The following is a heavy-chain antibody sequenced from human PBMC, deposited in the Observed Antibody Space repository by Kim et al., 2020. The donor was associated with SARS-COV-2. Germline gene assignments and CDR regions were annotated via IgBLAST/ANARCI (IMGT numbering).Heavy chain of an antibody. Sequence: GGSLRLSCAASGFTFSNAWMSWVRQAPGKGLEWVGRIKRKSDGGTADYAAPVKGRFTISRDDSENTLYLQMNSLNTEDTAVYYCTTDRWWFGESPCYWGQGTLVTVSS. CDR2: IKRKSDGGTA. CDR1: GFTFSNAW. V-gene: IGHV3-15*01. J-gene: IGHJ4*02. D-gene: IGHD3-10*01. CDR3: TTDRWWFGESPCY.